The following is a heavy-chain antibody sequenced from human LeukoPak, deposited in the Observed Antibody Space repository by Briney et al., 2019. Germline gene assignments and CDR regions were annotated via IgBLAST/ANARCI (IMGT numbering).Heavy chain of an antibody. CDR3: ARSYIVVVPAVYFDY. CDR1: GYTFSTYA. D-gene: IGHD2-2*01. Sequence: ASVKVSCKTSGYTFSTYAIQWVRQAPGQRLEWMGWINGGDGNTKFSQKFQGRGTITRDTSAHSSYMELSSLRSEDTAVYYCARSYIVVVPAVYFDYWGRGTLVTVSS. V-gene: IGHV1-3*01. CDR2: INGGDGNT. J-gene: IGHJ4*02.